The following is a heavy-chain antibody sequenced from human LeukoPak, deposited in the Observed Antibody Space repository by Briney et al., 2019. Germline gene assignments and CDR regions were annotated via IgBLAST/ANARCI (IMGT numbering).Heavy chain of an antibody. J-gene: IGHJ4*02. D-gene: IGHD3-3*01. CDR1: GFTFSRFW. CDR3: ARDQEGLFGY. CDR2: IKHDGSKR. Sequence: GGSLRLSCAASGFTFSRFWMGWVRQAPGKGLEWVANIKHDGSKREYVDSVKGRFTVSRDNAKNSLYLQMNSLRAEDTAVYYCARDQEGLFGYWGQGTLVTVSS. V-gene: IGHV3-7*01.